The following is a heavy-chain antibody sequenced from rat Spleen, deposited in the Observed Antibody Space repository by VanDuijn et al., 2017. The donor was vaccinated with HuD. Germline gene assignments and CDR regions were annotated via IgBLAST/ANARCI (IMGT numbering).Heavy chain of an antibody. Sequence: EVQLVESGGGLVQPGRSLKLSCEVSGFTLSDYNMAWVRQAPRKGLEWVATIIYDGGRTYYRDSVKGRFTISRDNAKNTLYLQMDSLRSEDTATYYCATDKTVAYYWYFDFWGPGTMVTVSS. J-gene: IGHJ1*01. D-gene: IGHD1-1*01. CDR3: ATDKTVAYYWYFDF. V-gene: IGHV5S10*01. CDR2: IIYDGGRT. CDR1: GFTLSDYN.